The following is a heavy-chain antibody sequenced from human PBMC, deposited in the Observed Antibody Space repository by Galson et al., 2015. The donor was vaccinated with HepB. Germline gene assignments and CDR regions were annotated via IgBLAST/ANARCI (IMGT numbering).Heavy chain of an antibody. CDR2: PHYSEET. V-gene: IGHV4-39*07. D-gene: IGHD3-22*01. J-gene: IGHJ6*02. Sequence: QTLSLTCTVPGGSINNDDYFWVWIRQPPGQGLEWIGTPHYSEETNHNPSLKGRVTISGDTPKNQVSLNLTSVTAADTAVYYCAKHNSGGLFYFRGMDIWGQGTTVTVSS. CDR1: GGSINNDDYF. CDR3: AKHNSGGLFYFRGMDI.